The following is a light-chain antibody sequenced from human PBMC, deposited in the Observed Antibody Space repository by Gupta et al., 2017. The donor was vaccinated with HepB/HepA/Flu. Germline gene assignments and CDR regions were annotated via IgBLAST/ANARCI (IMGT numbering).Light chain of an antibody. Sequence: ELVSPQPSGTLSLSPGERATLSGRASQSVSNSYLAWYQQKPGQAPRLLINVASSRASGIPDRFSGSGSGTDFTLKISRLEAEDVAVYYCQQFGHSPPFTFGQGTQLEIK. CDR2: VAS. CDR3: QQFGHSPPFT. CDR1: QSVSNSY. V-gene: IGKV3-20*01. J-gene: IGKJ2*01.